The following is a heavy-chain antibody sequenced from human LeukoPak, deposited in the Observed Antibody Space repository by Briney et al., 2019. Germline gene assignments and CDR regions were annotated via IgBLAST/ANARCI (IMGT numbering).Heavy chain of an antibody. CDR3: ARDPAWQWLPTPDWFDP. CDR1: GYTFTSYG. J-gene: IGHJ5*02. Sequence: GASVKVSCKASGYTFTSYGISWVRQAPGQGLEWMGWISAYNGNTNYAQKLQGRVTMTTDTSTSTAYMELRSLRSDDTAVYYCARDPAWQWLPTPDWFDPWGQGTLVTVSS. V-gene: IGHV1-18*01. D-gene: IGHD6-19*01. CDR2: ISAYNGNT.